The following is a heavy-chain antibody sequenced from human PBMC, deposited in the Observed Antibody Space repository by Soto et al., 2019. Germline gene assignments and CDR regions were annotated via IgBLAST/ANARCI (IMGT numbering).Heavy chain of an antibody. J-gene: IGHJ3*02. Sequence: QVQLVQSGPEVKKPGSSVKVSCEASGGTFSNFAVNWVRQAPGQGLEWVGGIIPLFNVAKYAQKFEGRVTIVADDSTSTAYMDLSSLRSADTAVYYFAASGMDVLGYDYKDTEGLDIWGQGTMVTVSS. D-gene: IGHD4-4*01. CDR2: IIPLFNVA. CDR1: GGTFSNFA. V-gene: IGHV1-69*01. CDR3: AASGMDVLGYDYKDTEGLDI.